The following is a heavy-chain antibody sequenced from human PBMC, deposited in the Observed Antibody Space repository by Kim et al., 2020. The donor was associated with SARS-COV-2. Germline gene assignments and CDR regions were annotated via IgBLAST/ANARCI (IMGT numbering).Heavy chain of an antibody. J-gene: IGHJ4*02. CDR3: AREVVRGVLRYYFDC. V-gene: IGHV1-69*13. Sequence: SVKVSCKASGGTFSSYAISWVRQAPGQGLEWMGGIIPIFGTANYAQKFQGRVTNTADESTSTAYMELSSLRSEDTAVYYCAREVVRGVLRYYFDCWGQGTLVTVPS. D-gene: IGHD3-10*01. CDR1: GGTFSSYA. CDR2: IIPIFGTA.